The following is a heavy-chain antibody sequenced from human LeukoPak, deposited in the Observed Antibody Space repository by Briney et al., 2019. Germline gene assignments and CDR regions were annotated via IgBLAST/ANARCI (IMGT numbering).Heavy chain of an antibody. J-gene: IGHJ4*02. CDR2: IFYSGST. V-gene: IGHV4-30-4*01. Sequence: PSQTLSLICTVSGGSVSSGDYYWSWIRQPPGQGLEWLGYIFYSGSTYYNPSLKSRLTISVDTSKSQFSLRLSSVTAADTAVYYCASSTVTNMGFDYWGQGTLVTVSS. CDR3: ASSTVTNMGFDY. D-gene: IGHD4-17*01. CDR1: GGSVSSGDYY.